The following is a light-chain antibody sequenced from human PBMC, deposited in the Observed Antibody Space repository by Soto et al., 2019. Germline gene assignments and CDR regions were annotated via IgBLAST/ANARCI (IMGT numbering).Light chain of an antibody. CDR1: QGIRND. Sequence: AIQMTQSPSSLSASVGDRVTITCRASQGIRNDLGWYQQKPGKAPKLLIYAASYLQSGVPSRYSGSGSGTDLTLTISELQTEDFATEYSLPDITYPLNFGGGNQVHIK. CDR3: LPDITYPLN. V-gene: IGKV1-6*01. J-gene: IGKJ4*01. CDR2: AAS.